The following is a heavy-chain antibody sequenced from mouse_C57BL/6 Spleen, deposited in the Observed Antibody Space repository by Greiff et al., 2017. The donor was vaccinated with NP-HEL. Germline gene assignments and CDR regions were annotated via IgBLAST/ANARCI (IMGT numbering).Heavy chain of an antibody. Sequence: VQLKESGPELVKPGASVKMSCKASGYTFTDYNMHWVKQSHGKSLEWIGYINPNNGGTSYNQKFKGKATLTVNKSSSTAYMELRSLTSEDSAVYYCARSNYYGSSSFAYWGQGTLVTVSA. CDR3: ARSNYYGSSSFAY. D-gene: IGHD1-1*01. J-gene: IGHJ3*01. CDR2: INPNNGGT. CDR1: GYTFTDYN. V-gene: IGHV1-22*01.